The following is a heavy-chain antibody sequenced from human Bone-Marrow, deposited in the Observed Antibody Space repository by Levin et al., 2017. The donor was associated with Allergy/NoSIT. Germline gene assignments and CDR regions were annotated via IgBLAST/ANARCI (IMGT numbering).Heavy chain of an antibody. Sequence: GESLKISCQGSGYHFTDYWIGWVRQLPGKGLEWMGNIYPGDSETRSSPSFQGQVTISVDKSINTAYLQWDSLRATDTGMYYCSRQADELPPEDGEWVEEHYFDYWGQGTLVTVSS. CDR3: SRQADELPPEDGEWVEEHYFDY. CDR1: GYHFTDYW. CDR2: IYPGDSET. D-gene: IGHD3-10*01. V-gene: IGHV5-51*01. J-gene: IGHJ4*02.